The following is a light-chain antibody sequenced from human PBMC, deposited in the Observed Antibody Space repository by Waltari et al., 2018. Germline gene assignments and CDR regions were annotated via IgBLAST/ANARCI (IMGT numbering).Light chain of an antibody. V-gene: IGKV3-20*01. CDR3: QQYGSSVMYT. Sequence: EIVLTQSPGTLSLSPGERATLPCRASQSLTRRYLAWYQQKPGQAPRLLIYGASSRAAGIPDRFSGSWSGTDFTLTISRLEPEDFAVYYCQQYGSSVMYTFGQGTKLEIK. J-gene: IGKJ2*01. CDR2: GAS. CDR1: QSLTRRY.